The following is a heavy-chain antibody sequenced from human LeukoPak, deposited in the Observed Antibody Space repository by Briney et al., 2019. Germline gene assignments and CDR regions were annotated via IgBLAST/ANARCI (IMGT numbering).Heavy chain of an antibody. CDR1: VYTFTSYD. V-gene: IGHV1-8*01. CDR3: ARGRGDYGDYAIDFDY. Sequence: GASVKVSCKASVYTFTSYDINWVRQATGQGLEWMGWMNPNSGNTGYAQKFQGRVTMTRNTSISTAYMELSSLRSEDTAVYYCARGRGDYGDYAIDFDYWGQGTLVTVSS. D-gene: IGHD4-17*01. J-gene: IGHJ4*02. CDR2: MNPNSGNT.